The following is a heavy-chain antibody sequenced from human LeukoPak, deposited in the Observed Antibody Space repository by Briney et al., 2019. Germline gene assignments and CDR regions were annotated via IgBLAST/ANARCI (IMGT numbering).Heavy chain of an antibody. CDR2: IYHSGST. J-gene: IGHJ4*02. CDR3: ARAWGVRGYIDF. CDR1: GGSISSGGYY. V-gene: IGHV4-30-2*01. Sequence: SETLSLTCTVSGGSISSGGYYWSWIRQPPGKGLEWIGYIYHSGSTYYNPSLKSRVTISVDRSKNQFSLKLSSVTAADTAVYYCARAWGVRGYIDFWGQGTLVTVSS. D-gene: IGHD3-10*01.